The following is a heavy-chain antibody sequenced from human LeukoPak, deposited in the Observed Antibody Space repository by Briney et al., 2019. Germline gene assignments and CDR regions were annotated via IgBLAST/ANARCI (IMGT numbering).Heavy chain of an antibody. CDR1: VFTFSSYW. V-gene: IGHV3-7*01. J-gene: IGHJ4*02. CDR3: ARDIAAAGLFFDY. D-gene: IGHD6-13*01. CDR2: MKYDGSEK. Sequence: PGGSLRLSCAASVFTFSSYWMSWVRQAPGKGLEWVANMKYDGSEKDYVDSVKGRFTISRDNAKNSLYLQMNSLRAEDTAVYYCARDIAAAGLFFDYWGQGTLVTVSS.